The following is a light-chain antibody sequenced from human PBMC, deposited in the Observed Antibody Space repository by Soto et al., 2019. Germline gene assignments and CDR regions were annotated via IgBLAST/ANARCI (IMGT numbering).Light chain of an antibody. Sequence: IVLTQSPGTLSLSPEEGATLSCRASQSVSSNYLAWYQQRPGQTPRLLIYGASNRATGIPDRFSGSGSVTDFTLTISRLEPEDFAVYYCQQYGSAPYAFGQGTRLEI. CDR1: QSVSSNY. V-gene: IGKV3-20*01. J-gene: IGKJ2*01. CDR2: GAS. CDR3: QQYGSAPYA.